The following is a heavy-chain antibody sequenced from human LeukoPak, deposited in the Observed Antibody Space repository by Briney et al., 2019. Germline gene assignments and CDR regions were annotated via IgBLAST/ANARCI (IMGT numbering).Heavy chain of an antibody. CDR1: GFTFRSYS. D-gene: IGHD3-16*01. J-gene: IGHJ4*02. CDR2: ISSSGSYI. V-gene: IGHV3-21*01. CDR3: ARDRSTNSYAEYFFDY. Sequence: PGGSLRLSCATSGFTFRSYSMNWVRQAPGKGLEWVSSISSSGSYIYYADSVRGRFTISRDNAKNSLYLQMNSLRAEDTALYYCARDRSTNSYAEYFFDYWGQGTLVTDSS.